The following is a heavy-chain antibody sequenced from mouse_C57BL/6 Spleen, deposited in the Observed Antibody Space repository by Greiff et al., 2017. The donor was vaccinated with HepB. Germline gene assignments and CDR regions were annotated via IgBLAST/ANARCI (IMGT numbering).Heavy chain of an antibody. CDR2: INYDGSST. CDR3: ARGALGYAMDY. V-gene: IGHV5-16*01. CDR1: GFTFSDYY. J-gene: IGHJ4*01. Sequence: EVHLVESEGGLVQPGSSMKLSCTASGFTFSDYYMAWVRQVPEKGLEWVANINYDGSSTYYLDSLKSRFIISRDNAKNILYLQMSSLKSEDTATYYCARGALGYAMDYWGQGTSVTVSS. D-gene: IGHD4-1*01.